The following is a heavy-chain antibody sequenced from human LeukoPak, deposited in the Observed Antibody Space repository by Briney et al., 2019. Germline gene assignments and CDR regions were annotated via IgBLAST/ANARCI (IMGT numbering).Heavy chain of an antibody. J-gene: IGHJ6*02. D-gene: IGHD5-12*01. CDR2: IIPIFGTA. CDR1: GGTFSSYA. V-gene: IGHV1-69*01. Sequence: PVKVSCKASGGTFSSYAISWVRQAPGQGLEWMGGIIPIFGTANYAQKFQGRVTITADESTSTAYMELSSLRSEDTAVYYCARERTPTIDYYYYGMDVWGQGTTVTVSS. CDR3: ARERTPTIDYYYYGMDV.